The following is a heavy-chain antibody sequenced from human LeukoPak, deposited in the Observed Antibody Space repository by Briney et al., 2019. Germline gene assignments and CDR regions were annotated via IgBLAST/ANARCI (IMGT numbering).Heavy chain of an antibody. CDR1: GYTFTSYY. J-gene: IGHJ6*02. Sequence: ASVKVSCKASGYTFTSYYMHWVRQAPGQGLEWMGIINPSGGSTRYAQKFQGRVTMTRDTSTSTVYTELTSLRSEDTAVYYCARGIVVNGMDVWGQGTTVTVS. CDR3: ARGIVVNGMDV. CDR2: INPSGGST. D-gene: IGHD3-22*01. V-gene: IGHV1-46*01.